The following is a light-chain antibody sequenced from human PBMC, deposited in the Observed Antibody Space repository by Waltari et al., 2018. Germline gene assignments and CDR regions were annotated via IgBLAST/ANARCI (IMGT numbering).Light chain of an antibody. CDR2: GAS. CDR3: QQYNNRPPWT. CDR1: QTLSSD. J-gene: IGKJ1*01. V-gene: IGKV3-15*01. Sequence: EVVLTQSPATLSVSPGERATLSCRASQTLSSDLAWYQQKPGQAPRLLIYGASNRAAGIPPRFSGSGSGTEFTLTISSLQSEGFAVYYCQQYNNRPPWTFGQGTKVEIK.